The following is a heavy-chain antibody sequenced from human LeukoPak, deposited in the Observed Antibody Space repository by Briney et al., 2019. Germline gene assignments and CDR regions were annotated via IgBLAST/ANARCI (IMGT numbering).Heavy chain of an antibody. Sequence: PGRSLRLSCAASVFTFSSYAMHWVRQAPGKGLEWVAVISYDGSNKYYADSVKGRFTISRDNSKNTLYLQMNSLRAEDTAVYYCARDPGDSVFDPWGQGTLVTVSS. CDR3: ARDPGDSVFDP. CDR1: VFTFSSYA. J-gene: IGHJ5*02. CDR2: ISYDGSNK. V-gene: IGHV3-30*01. D-gene: IGHD2-15*01.